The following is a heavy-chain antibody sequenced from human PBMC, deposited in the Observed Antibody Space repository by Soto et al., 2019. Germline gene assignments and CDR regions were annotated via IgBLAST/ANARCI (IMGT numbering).Heavy chain of an antibody. J-gene: IGHJ4*02. D-gene: IGHD3-9*01. Sequence: EVQLVESGGGLVQPGRSLRLSCAASGFTFDDYAMHWVRQAPGKGLEWVSGISWNSGIIGYADSVKGRFTISRDNAKDSLYLQMNSLRAEDTALYYCAKAGYFDWLLTPPYFDYWGQGTLVTVSS. V-gene: IGHV3-9*01. CDR1: GFTFDDYA. CDR2: ISWNSGII. CDR3: AKAGYFDWLLTPPYFDY.